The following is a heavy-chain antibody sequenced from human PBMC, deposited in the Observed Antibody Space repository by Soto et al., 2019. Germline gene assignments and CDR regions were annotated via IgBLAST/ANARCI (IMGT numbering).Heavy chain of an antibody. CDR2: ISYDGSNK. V-gene: IGHV3-30*18. CDR1: GFTFSSYG. Sequence: QVQLVESGGGVVQPGRSLRLSCAASGFTFSSYGMHWVRQAPGKGLEWVAVISYDGSNKYYADSVKGRFTISRDNSKNTLYLQMNSLRAEDTAVYYCAKTTWIQLLLAFDYWGQGTLVTVSS. CDR3: AKTTWIQLLLAFDY. J-gene: IGHJ4*02. D-gene: IGHD5-18*01.